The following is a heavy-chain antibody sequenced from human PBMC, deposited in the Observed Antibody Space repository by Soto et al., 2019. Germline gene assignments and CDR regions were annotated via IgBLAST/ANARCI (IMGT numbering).Heavy chain of an antibody. D-gene: IGHD6-19*01. CDR1: GGTFSTYA. CDR3: ARPKGSYSSGYYYFDY. CDR2: IIPLSGTA. Sequence: QVQLVQSGAEVKQPGSSVKVSCKTSGGTFSTYAIYWVRQAPGQGLEWMGAIIPLSGTADYAQKFQGRVPITADESTSTAYMELSSLRSEDTAVYYCARPKGSYSSGYYYFDYWGQGTLVTVSS. V-gene: IGHV1-69*01. J-gene: IGHJ4*02.